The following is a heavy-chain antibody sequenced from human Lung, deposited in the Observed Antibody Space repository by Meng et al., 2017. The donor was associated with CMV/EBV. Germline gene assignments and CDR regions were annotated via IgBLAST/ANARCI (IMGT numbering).Heavy chain of an antibody. J-gene: IGHJ1*01. Sequence: QVQLGGPGPALVKPSGPLSLSCAASGDSITNHTWWAWVRQPPGKGLEWIGEIPHRGSSAYNPSLKSRVSMSIDKSKNQFSLKLTSVTAADMAVYHCLRRSGGSVWGQGTLVTVSS. CDR3: LRRSGGSV. D-gene: IGHD3-10*01. CDR2: IPHRGSS. CDR1: GDSITNHTW. V-gene: IGHV4-4*02.